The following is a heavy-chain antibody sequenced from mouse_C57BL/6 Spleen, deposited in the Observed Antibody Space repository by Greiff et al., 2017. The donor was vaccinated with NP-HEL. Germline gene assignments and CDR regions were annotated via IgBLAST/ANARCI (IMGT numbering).Heavy chain of an antibody. J-gene: IGHJ1*03. V-gene: IGHV5-16*01. D-gene: IGHD1-1*01. CDR3: ARDGMHYGSSYGYFDV. CDR2: INYDGSST. Sequence: EVKLVESEGGLVQPGSSMKLSCTASGFTFSDYYMAWVRQVPEKGLEWVANINYDGSSTYYLDSLKSRFIISRDNAKNILYLQMSSLKSEDTATYYCARDGMHYGSSYGYFDVWGTGTTVTVSS. CDR1: GFTFSDYY.